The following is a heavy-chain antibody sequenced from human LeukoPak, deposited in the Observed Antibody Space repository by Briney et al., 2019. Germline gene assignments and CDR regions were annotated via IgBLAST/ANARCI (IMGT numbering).Heavy chain of an antibody. J-gene: IGHJ4*02. D-gene: IGHD6-13*01. CDR1: GFTFCSYA. CDR2: ISGSGAGT. Sequence: GGSLRLSCAASGFTFCSYAMSWVRQAPGKGLEWVSAISGSGAGTYYADSVKGRFTISRDNSKNTLYLQMHSLRAEDTAVYYCATNTSSWSFDYWGQGTLVTVSS. CDR3: ATNTSSWSFDY. V-gene: IGHV3-23*01.